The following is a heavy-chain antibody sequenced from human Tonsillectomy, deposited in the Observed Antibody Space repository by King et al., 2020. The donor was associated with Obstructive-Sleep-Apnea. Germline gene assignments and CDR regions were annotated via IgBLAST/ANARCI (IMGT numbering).Heavy chain of an antibody. CDR2: IFFSGST. J-gene: IGHJ4*02. CDR3: ARDVYECSGGSCYLSIDY. V-gene: IGHV4-31*03. Sequence: VQLQESGPGLVKPSQTLSLTCTVSGGSISSGGYYWSWIRQHPGKGLEWIGYIFFSGSTYYNPSLKSRVTISVDTSKSHFSLKLTSVTAADTAAYYCARDVYECSGGSCYLSIDYWGQGTLVTVSS. CDR1: GGSISSGGYY. D-gene: IGHD2-15*01.